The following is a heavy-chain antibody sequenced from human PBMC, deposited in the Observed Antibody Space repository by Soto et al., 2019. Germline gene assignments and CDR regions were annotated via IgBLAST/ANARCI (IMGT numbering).Heavy chain of an antibody. Sequence: GGSLRLSCAASGFTFSSYAMNWVRQAPGKGLEWVSTFSASDGFTYYADSVKGRFTISRDNSKNTLYLQMNSLGAEDTAVYYCARFPRTTIWYAFDYWGQGTLVTVSS. CDR3: ARFPRTTIWYAFDY. D-gene: IGHD6-13*01. J-gene: IGHJ4*02. CDR1: GFTFSSYA. V-gene: IGHV3-23*01. CDR2: FSASDGFT.